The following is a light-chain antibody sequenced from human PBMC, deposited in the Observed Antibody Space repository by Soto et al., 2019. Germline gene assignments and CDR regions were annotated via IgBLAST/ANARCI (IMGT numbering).Light chain of an antibody. V-gene: IGKV3-15*01. CDR1: QSVGTN. CDR2: DAS. J-gene: IGKJ1*01. CDR3: QQYNSYSWT. Sequence: EIVMTQSPATMSLSPGDRAALSCRASQSVGTNLAWYQQKPGQAPTLLIYDASTRATRLPDRFSGSGSGTEFNLTITSLQSEDFAIYYCQQYNSYSWTFGQGTKVEIK.